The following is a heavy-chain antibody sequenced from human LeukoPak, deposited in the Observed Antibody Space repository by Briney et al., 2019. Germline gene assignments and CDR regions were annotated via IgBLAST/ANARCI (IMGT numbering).Heavy chain of an antibody. Sequence: GGSLRLSCVVSEFGVTTYYMHWVRQAPGKGLEWVSVIYSGGTTYYAVSVAGRFTISRDHYKNTVYLQMNSLRAEDTAVYYCARDSSKHYYYDSSGLNWFDPWGQGTLVTVSS. D-gene: IGHD3-22*01. J-gene: IGHJ5*02. CDR2: IYSGGTT. V-gene: IGHV3-66*01. CDR3: ARDSSKHYYYDSSGLNWFDP. CDR1: EFGVTTYY.